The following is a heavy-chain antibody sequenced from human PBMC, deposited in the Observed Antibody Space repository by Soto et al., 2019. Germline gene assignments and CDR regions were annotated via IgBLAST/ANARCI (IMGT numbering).Heavy chain of an antibody. V-gene: IGHV3-23*01. Sequence: LRLSCAASGFTFGSYAMSGVRQAPGKGLEWVSPISGGGGSTSYADFVKGRFTISRDNAKNTLYMQMNSLRADDTALYYCASARSGVLFDFWGRGTLVTVSS. D-gene: IGHD2-15*01. J-gene: IGHJ4*02. CDR1: GFTFGSYA. CDR3: ASARSGVLFDF. CDR2: ISGGGGST.